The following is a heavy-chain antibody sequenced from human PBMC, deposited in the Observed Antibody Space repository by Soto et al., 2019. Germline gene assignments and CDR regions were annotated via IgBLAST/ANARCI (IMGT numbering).Heavy chain of an antibody. CDR3: ARRYCSSTSCYLPFDY. CDR2: ISSSRTTI. V-gene: IGHV3-48*03. D-gene: IGHD2-2*01. CDR1: GFTFSSYE. Sequence: GGSLRLSCAASGFTFSSYEMNWVRQAPGKGLEWVSYISSSRTTIYYADSVKGRFTISRDNAKNSLYLQMNSLRAEDTAVYYCARRYCSSTSCYLPFDYWGQGTLVTSPQ. J-gene: IGHJ4*02.